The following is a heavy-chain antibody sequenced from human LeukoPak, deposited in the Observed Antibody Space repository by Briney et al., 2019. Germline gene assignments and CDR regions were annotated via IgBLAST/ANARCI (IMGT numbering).Heavy chain of an antibody. CDR2: IYSGGST. CDR1: GFTVTNVY. Sequence: GGSLRLSCAVSGFTVTNVYMSWVRQAPGKGLEWVSVIYSGGSTYYADSVKGRFTMSRDNSKNTLYLQMNSLRAEDTAVYFCAKEASSNSYYGAHFDKWGQGTQVTVSS. D-gene: IGHD1-26*01. J-gene: IGHJ4*02. CDR3: AKEASSNSYYGAHFDK. V-gene: IGHV3-66*01.